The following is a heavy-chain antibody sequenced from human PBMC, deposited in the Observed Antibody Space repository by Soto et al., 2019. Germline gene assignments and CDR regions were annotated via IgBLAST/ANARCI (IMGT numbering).Heavy chain of an antibody. CDR1: GYPLTSYA. V-gene: IGHV1-3*01. Sequence: QVQLVQSGAEVKKPGASLKVSCKPSGYPLTSYASNWVGKAPGQGLEWMGWINAGNGNTKYSQKFQGRVTITIDTSASTAYMELSSLRSEDTAIYYCARDLGGWPDYWGQGTLVTVSS. D-gene: IGHD6-19*01. CDR2: INAGNGNT. CDR3: ARDLGGWPDY. J-gene: IGHJ4*02.